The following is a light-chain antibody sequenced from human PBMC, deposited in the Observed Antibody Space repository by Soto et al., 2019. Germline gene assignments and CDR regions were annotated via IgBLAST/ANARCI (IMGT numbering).Light chain of an antibody. CDR2: EAI. CDR3: ASYTGRNAWL. Sequence: QSVLTQPASVSGSPGQSITISCTGTSSDVGSHKLVSWYQQYPGKAPKLILFEAINRPSGISNRFSGSKSGTTASLTISGLQTDDEADYYCASYTGRNAWLFGGGTKLTVL. CDR1: SSDVGSHKL. J-gene: IGLJ2*01. V-gene: IGLV2-14*02.